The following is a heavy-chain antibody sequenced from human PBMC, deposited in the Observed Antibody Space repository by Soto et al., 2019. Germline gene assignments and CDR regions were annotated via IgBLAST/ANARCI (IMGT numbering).Heavy chain of an antibody. CDR1: GDAISTNSNY. D-gene: IGHD3-16*02. CDR3: ARRNYPYYFDS. CDR2: GTYSGTT. J-gene: IGHJ4*02. Sequence: QLQLQESGPGLGKPSETVSLTCTGYGDAISTNSNYWGWIRQPPGKGLEWIGNGTYSGTTYDNPSLNSRVTVSVDTSKNQFFLKLNYVNVADTAVYYCARRNYPYYFDSWGQGMLVTVS. V-gene: IGHV4-39*01.